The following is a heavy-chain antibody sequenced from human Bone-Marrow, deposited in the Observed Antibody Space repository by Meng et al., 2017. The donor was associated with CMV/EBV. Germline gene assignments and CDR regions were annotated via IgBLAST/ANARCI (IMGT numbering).Heavy chain of an antibody. J-gene: IGHJ6*02. CDR3: ARGGEGQYYCGMDF. V-gene: IGHV4-59*01. CDR2: IYYSGST. Sequence: GSLRLSCTVSGGSISSYYWSWIRQPPGKGLEWIGYIYYSGSTNYNPSLKSRVTISVDTSKNQFSLKLSSVTAADTAVYYCARGGEGQYYCGMDFWGQGNTVNGAS. CDR1: GGSISSYY. D-gene: IGHD3-16*01.